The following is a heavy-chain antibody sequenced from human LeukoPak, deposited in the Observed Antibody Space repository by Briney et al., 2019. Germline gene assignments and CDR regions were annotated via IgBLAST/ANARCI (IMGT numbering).Heavy chain of an antibody. D-gene: IGHD3-16*01. CDR2: ISYDGSNK. CDR3: ARMRGTGKWGIDDAFDI. V-gene: IGHV3-30*04. CDR1: GFTFSSYA. Sequence: GGSLRLSCEASGFTFSSYAMHWVRQAPGKGLEWVAVISYDGSNKYYADSVKGRFTISRDNSKNTLYLQMNSLRAEDTAVYYCARMRGTGKWGIDDAFDIWGQGTMVTVSS. J-gene: IGHJ3*02.